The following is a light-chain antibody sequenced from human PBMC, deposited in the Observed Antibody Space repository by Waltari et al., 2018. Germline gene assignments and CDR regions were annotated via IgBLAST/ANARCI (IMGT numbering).Light chain of an antibody. CDR1: RHDVGIYRL. CDR2: DVT. V-gene: IGLV2-23*02. J-gene: IGLJ3*02. Sequence: QSALTQPASVSGSPGMSITLSCNGPRHDVGIYRLFPWYQHHPGKAPQLIIFDVTKRPSGVSDRFSGSKSDNTASLTISGLQAEDEADYFCCSYAGTSTMVFGGGTKLTVL. CDR3: CSYAGTSTMV.